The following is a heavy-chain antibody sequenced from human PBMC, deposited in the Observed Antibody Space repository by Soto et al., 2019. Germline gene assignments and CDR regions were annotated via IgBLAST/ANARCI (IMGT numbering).Heavy chain of an antibody. CDR1: GRIFSSFP. J-gene: IGHJ4*02. CDR3: ARVGSRDAYNSVLDS. D-gene: IGHD1-1*01. Sequence: SVKVSCKASGRIFSSFPISWVRQAPGQGLEWMGGVIPVSATTTYAPKFQGRVTISAVNSAGIGYMELSSLASEDTAMYFCARVGSRDAYNSVLDSWGQGTLVTVSS. V-gene: IGHV1-69*06. CDR2: VIPVSATT.